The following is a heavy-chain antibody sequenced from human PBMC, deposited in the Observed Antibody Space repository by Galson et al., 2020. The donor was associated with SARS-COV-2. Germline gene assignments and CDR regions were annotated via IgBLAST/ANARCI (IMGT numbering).Heavy chain of an antibody. CDR2: ISSSSSTI. D-gene: IGHD6-13*01. J-gene: IGHJ3*02. CDR3: ARDTSGSLGDAFDI. CDR1: GFTLSSYS. Sequence: TGGSLRLSCAAYGFTLSSYSMNWVRQAPGKGLEWVSYISSSSSTIYYADSVKGRFTISRDNAKNSLYLQMNSLRDEDTAVYYCARDTSGSLGDAFDIWGQGTMVTVSS. V-gene: IGHV3-48*02.